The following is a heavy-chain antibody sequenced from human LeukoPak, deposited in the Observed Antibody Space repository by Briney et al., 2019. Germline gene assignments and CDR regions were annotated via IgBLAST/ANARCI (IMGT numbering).Heavy chain of an antibody. V-gene: IGHV3-23*01. J-gene: IGHJ6*03. D-gene: IGHD2-2*01. CDR3: AKDRGDCSSTSCPRSPYYYYYMDV. CDR1: GFTFSSYA. CDR2: ISGSGGST. Sequence: GGSLRLSCAAPGFTFSSYAMSWVRQAPGKGLEWVSAISGSGGSTYYADSVKGRFTISRDNSKNTLYLQMNSLRAEDTAVYYCAKDRGDCSSTSCPRSPYYYYYMDVWGKGTTVTVSS.